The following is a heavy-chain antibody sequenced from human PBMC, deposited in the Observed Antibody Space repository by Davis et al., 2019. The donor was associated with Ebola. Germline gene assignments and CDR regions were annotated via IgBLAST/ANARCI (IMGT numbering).Heavy chain of an antibody. J-gene: IGHJ4*02. V-gene: IGHV4-34*01. CDR2: IYYSGST. CDR3: ASSSSGWYGDYFDY. Sequence: MPSETLSLTCAVYGGSFSGYYWSWIRQPPGKGLEWIGSIYYSGSTYYNPSLKSRVTISVDTSKNQFSLKLSSVTAADTAVYYCASSSSGWYGDYFDYWGQGTLVTVSS. CDR1: GGSFSGYY. D-gene: IGHD6-19*01.